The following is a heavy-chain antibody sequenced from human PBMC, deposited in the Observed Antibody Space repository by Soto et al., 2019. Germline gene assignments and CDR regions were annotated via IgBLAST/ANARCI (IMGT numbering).Heavy chain of an antibody. CDR1: GGSINSSSYF. Sequence: PSETLSLTCSVSGGSINSSSYFWGGVRQPPGKGLEWIGSIYYSGSTYYNPSLRSRVTISVDTSKNQFSLKLSSVTAADTAVFYCARHYSSGSRNWFDPWGQGTLVTVSS. D-gene: IGHD6-19*01. J-gene: IGHJ5*02. CDR3: ARHYSSGSRNWFDP. CDR2: IYYSGST. V-gene: IGHV4-39*01.